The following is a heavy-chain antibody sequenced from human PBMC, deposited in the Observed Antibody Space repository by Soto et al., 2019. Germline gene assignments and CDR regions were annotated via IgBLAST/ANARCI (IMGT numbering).Heavy chain of an antibody. CDR2: MNPNSGNT. V-gene: IGHV1-8*01. Sequence: QVQLVQSGAEVKKPGASVKVSCKASGYTFTSYDINWVRQATGQGLVWMGWMNPNSGNTGYAQKFQGRVPMTRNTSIRTAYMELSSLRSEDTAVYYCASLVGYDFWRGYQKPNDYWGQGTLVTVSS. J-gene: IGHJ4*02. D-gene: IGHD3-3*01. CDR1: GYTFTSYD. CDR3: ASLVGYDFWRGYQKPNDY.